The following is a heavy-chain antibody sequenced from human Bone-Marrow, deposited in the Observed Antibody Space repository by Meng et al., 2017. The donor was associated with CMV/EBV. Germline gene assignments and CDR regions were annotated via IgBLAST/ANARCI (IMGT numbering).Heavy chain of an antibody. D-gene: IGHD3-9*01. J-gene: IGHJ2*01. Sequence: GSLRLSCTVSGGSISSYYWSWIRQPPGKGLEWIGYIYYSGSTNYNPSLKSRVTISVDTFKNQFSLKLSSVSAEDTAVYYCARENDIPLDPARTSAGQYWYFDLWGRGTLVTVSS. CDR3: ARENDIPLDPARTSAGQYWYFDL. V-gene: IGHV4-59*01. CDR1: GGSISSYY. CDR2: IYYSGST.